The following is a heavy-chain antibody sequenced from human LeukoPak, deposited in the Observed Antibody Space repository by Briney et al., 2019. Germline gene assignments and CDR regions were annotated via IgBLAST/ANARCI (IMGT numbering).Heavy chain of an antibody. J-gene: IGHJ3*02. CDR3: ASSFGATFSAFDI. D-gene: IGHD1-26*01. Sequence: GESLKISCKGSGYRFTSYWMGWARPMPGKGLEWMGIIYPGDYDTRYSPSFQGQVTISADKSISTAYLQWSSLKASDTAMYYCASSFGATFSAFDIWGQGTMVTVSS. CDR2: IYPGDYDT. V-gene: IGHV5-51*01. CDR1: GYRFTSYW.